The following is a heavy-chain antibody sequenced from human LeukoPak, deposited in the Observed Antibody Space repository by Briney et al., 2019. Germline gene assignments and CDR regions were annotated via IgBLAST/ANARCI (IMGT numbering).Heavy chain of an antibody. Sequence: GGSLRLSCAVSEFTFSSYWMSWVRQAPGKGLEWVANIKQDGSEKNYVDSVKGRLTISRDNANNMMYLQMDSLRAEDSATYYCVRGTTYSSTKADFWGQGTLVTVSS. D-gene: IGHD6-13*01. J-gene: IGHJ4*02. CDR3: VRGTTYSSTKADF. V-gene: IGHV3-7*01. CDR2: IKQDGSEK. CDR1: EFTFSSYW.